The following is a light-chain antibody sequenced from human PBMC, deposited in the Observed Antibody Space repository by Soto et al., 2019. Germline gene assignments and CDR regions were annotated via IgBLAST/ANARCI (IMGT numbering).Light chain of an antibody. CDR2: RAS. CDR1: QSISTW. Sequence: DIQMTQSPSTLSAFVGDRVSVTCRASQSISTWLAWYQQKPGQAPKLLIYRASSLQSGVPSRFSGSGSWTEFPLTISSLQTDDFATSYCLQYDNYWTFGQGTKVEIK. CDR3: LQYDNYWT. J-gene: IGKJ1*01. V-gene: IGKV1-5*03.